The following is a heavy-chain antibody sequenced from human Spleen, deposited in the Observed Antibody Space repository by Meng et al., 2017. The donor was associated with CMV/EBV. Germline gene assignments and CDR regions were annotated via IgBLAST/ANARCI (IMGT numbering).Heavy chain of an antibody. D-gene: IGHD2-15*01. V-gene: IGHV3-11*01. J-gene: IGHJ4*02. CDR2: MSTSGSTI. CDR1: GFTFSDYY. CDR3: ARVKGVVSPDY. Sequence: SCAASGFTFSDYYMSWIRQAPGKGLECVSFMSTSGSTIYYADSVKGRFTISRDNAENSLFLQMSSLRAEDTAMYYCARVKGVVSPDYWGQGTLVTVSS.